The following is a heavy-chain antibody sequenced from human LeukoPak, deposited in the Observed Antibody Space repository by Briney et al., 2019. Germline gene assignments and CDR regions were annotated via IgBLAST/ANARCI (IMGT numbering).Heavy chain of an antibody. CDR2: INTNTGNP. J-gene: IGHJ6*03. V-gene: IGHV7-4-1*02. CDR1: GYTFTSYA. D-gene: IGHD2-21*01. CDR3: ARVRPVVVGRYYYYMDV. Sequence: ASVKVSCKASGYTFTSYAMNWVRQAPGQGLEWMGWINTNTGNPTYAQGFTGRFVFSLDTSVSTAYLQISSLKAEDTAVYYCARVRPVVVGRYYYYMDVWGKGTMVTVSS.